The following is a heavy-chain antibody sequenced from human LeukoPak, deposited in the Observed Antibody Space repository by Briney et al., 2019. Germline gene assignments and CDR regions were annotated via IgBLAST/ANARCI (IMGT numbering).Heavy chain of an antibody. D-gene: IGHD3-9*01. CDR3: AKDQGNPYDILTGYFPDY. CDR2: IRYDGSNK. CDR1: GFTFSSYG. Sequence: GALRLSCAASGFTFSSYGMHWVRQAPGKGLEWVAFIRYDGSNKYYADSVKGRFTISRDNSKNTLYLQMNSLRAEDTAVYYCAKDQGNPYDILTGYFPDYWGQGTLVTVSS. J-gene: IGHJ4*02. V-gene: IGHV3-30*02.